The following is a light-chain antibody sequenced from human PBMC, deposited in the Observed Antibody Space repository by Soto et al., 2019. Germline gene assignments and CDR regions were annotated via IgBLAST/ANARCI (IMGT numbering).Light chain of an antibody. J-gene: IGKJ3*01. CDR2: ATS. CDR3: QQSYSTLLT. CDR1: QSISSH. Sequence: DIQMTQSPSSMSASAGDRVTITCRASQSISSHLSWYQQKPGKAPKLLIYATSSLERGVPSRFSGSGSGTDVTLTISSLQREDLATYYCQQSYSTLLTFCPGTKVHIK. V-gene: IGKV1-39*01.